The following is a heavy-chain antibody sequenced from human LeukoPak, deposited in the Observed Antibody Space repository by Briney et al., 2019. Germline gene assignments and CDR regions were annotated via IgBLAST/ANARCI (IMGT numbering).Heavy chain of an antibody. CDR1: GFTLSTYA. V-gene: IGHV3-23*01. Sequence: PGGSLRLSCAASGFTLSTYAMNWVRQAPGKGLEWVSVIRGSGGSKYYADSVKGRFTISRDNSKNTLYLQMNSLRAEDTAVYYCAKTRAAANWGQGTLVTVSS. J-gene: IGHJ4*02. CDR2: IRGSGGSK. D-gene: IGHD6-13*01. CDR3: AKTRAAAN.